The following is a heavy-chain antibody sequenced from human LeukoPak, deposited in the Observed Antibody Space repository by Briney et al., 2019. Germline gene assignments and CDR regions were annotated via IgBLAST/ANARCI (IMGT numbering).Heavy chain of an antibody. Sequence: MSSETLSLTCSVSDGSINSYYWSWIRQHPGKGLEWIGYIYYSGSTYYNPSLKSRVTISVDTSKNQFSLKLSSVTAADTAVYYCARGYSSGWPTVFDYWGQGTLVTVSS. CDR2: IYYSGST. D-gene: IGHD6-19*01. J-gene: IGHJ4*02. CDR3: ARGYSSGWPTVFDY. V-gene: IGHV4-59*06. CDR1: DGSINSYY.